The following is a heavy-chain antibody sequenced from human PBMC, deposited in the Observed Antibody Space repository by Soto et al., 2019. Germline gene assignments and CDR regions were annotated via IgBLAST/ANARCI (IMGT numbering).Heavy chain of an antibody. Sequence: GGSLKISCRTSGYKFTSSWLAWVRQMPGKGLEWMGIIFPSDSDTRYSPSFQGQVTISADRSTSTVFLQWASLKASDTAVYFCARKDKSGYFNWFDPWGQGTLVTVSS. CDR2: IFPSDSDT. V-gene: IGHV5-51*01. D-gene: IGHD3-22*01. J-gene: IGHJ5*02. CDR1: GYKFTSSW. CDR3: ARKDKSGYFNWFDP.